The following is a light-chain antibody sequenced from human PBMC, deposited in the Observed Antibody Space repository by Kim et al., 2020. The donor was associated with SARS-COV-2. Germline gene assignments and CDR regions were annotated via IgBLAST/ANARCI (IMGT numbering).Light chain of an antibody. CDR1: SLRSYY. CDR3: NSRDSSGPVV. CDR2: GTN. J-gene: IGLJ2*01. Sequence: VSVALVQTVRITCQGDSLRSYYASWYQQKPGQAPVLVIYGTNNRPAGIPDRFSGSSSGNSASLTFTGAQAEDEADYYCNSRDSSGPVVFGGGTQLTVL. V-gene: IGLV3-19*01.